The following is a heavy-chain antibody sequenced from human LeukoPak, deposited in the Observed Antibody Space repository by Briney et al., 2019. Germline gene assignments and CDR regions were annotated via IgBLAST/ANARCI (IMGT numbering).Heavy chain of an antibody. CDR3: AKDAIGQYRPYYFDC. CDR1: GFTFSSFA. D-gene: IGHD3-16*02. Sequence: QTGGSLRLSCAASGFTFSSFAMSWVRQAPGKGLEWVSSISGSGESTYYADYVKGRFTVSRDNSKNTLNLQLNSLRAEDTVVYYCAKDAIGQYRPYYFDCWGQGTLVTVSS. V-gene: IGHV3-23*01. J-gene: IGHJ4*02. CDR2: ISGSGEST.